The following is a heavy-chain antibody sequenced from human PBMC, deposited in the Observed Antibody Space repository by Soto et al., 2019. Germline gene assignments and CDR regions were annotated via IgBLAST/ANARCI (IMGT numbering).Heavy chain of an antibody. CDR3: ARQGSNGAYYYYGMDV. Sequence: GESLKISCKGSGYRFSSYWIAWVRQMPGKGLEWMGIIYPGDSDTRYSPSFEGQVTISADKSNSTAYLQWSSLKASDTAMYYCARQGSNGAYYYYGMDVWGQGTTVTVSS. CDR2: IYPGDSDT. V-gene: IGHV5-51*01. CDR1: GYRFSSYW. J-gene: IGHJ6*02. D-gene: IGHD3-16*01.